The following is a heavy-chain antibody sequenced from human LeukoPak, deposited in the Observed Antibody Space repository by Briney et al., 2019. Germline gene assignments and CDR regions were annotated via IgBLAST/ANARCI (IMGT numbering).Heavy chain of an antibody. J-gene: IGHJ6*03. CDR1: GYSISSGYY. CDR3: ARDIAAAGDYYYYYYYMDV. D-gene: IGHD6-13*01. Sequence: ASETLSLTCTVSGYSISSGYYWGWIRQPPGKGLEWIGSIYHSGSTYYNPSLKSRVTISVDTSKNQFSLKLSSVTAADTAVYYCARDIAAAGDYYYYYYYMDVWGKGTTVTISS. CDR2: IYHSGST. V-gene: IGHV4-38-2*02.